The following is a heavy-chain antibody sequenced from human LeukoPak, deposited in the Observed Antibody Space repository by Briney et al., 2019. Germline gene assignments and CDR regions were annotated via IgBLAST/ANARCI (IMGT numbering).Heavy chain of an antibody. CDR3: ARLCGNYQNYFDY. CDR2: MYYRGNT. J-gene: IGHJ4*02. CDR1: GGSISSITYY. Sequence: SETLSLTCTVSGGSISSITYYWGWIRQPPGKGLEWVGHMYYRGNTFYNPSLKSRVTISVDTSKSQFSLKLRSVTAADTAVYYCARLCGNYQNYFDYWGQGALVTVSS. D-gene: IGHD1-26*01. V-gene: IGHV4-39*07.